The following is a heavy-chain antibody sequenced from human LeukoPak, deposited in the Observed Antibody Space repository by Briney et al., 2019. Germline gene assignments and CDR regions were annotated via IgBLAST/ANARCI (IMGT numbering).Heavy chain of an antibody. CDR1: GFIFSSSG. J-gene: IGHJ4*02. Sequence: GGSLRLSCAASGFIFSSSGMHWVRQAPGRGLEWVAFIQHDGTKTYYADSVKGRFTISRDSSENTLYLQMNILRTDDTAVYYCAKGAFVRLGELSPHWGQGTLVTVSS. CDR2: IQHDGTKT. V-gene: IGHV3-30*02. CDR3: AKGAFVRLGELSPH. D-gene: IGHD3-16*02.